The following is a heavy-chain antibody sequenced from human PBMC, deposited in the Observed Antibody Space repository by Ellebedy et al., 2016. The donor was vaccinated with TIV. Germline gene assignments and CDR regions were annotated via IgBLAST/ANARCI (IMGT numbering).Heavy chain of an antibody. CDR2: IYYSGST. V-gene: IGHV4-59*12. CDR1: SGSISSYY. CDR3: ARFEAVAGCGFDYYYGMDV. J-gene: IGHJ6*02. D-gene: IGHD6-19*01. Sequence: SETLSLTCTVSSGSISSYYWSWIRQPPGKGLEWIGYIYYSGSTNYNPSLKSRVTISVDTSKNQFSLKLNSVTAADTAVYFCARFEAVAGCGFDYYYGMDVWGQGTTVTVSS.